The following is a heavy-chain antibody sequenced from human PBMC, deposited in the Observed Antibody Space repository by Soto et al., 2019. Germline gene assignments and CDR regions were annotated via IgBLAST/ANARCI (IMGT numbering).Heavy chain of an antibody. CDR3: ARAFNLYSYGPYYYYYYMDV. CDR1: GFNFSNYG. J-gene: IGHJ6*03. D-gene: IGHD5-18*01. CDR2: IWFDGSNQ. Sequence: GGSLRLSCAASGFNFSNYGMHWVRQAPGKGLEWVAAIWFDGSNQYYADSVKGRFTISRDNSKNTLYLQMNSLRAEDTAVYYCARAFNLYSYGPYYYYYYMDVWGKGTTVTVSS. V-gene: IGHV3-33*01.